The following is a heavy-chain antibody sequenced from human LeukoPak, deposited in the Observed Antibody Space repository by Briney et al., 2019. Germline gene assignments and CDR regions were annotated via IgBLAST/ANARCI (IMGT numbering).Heavy chain of an antibody. J-gene: IGHJ6*02. Sequence: PSETLSLTCSVSIGSISSSKWWSWVRQSPVKGLEWIGEIYLYGTTNYNPSFTSRVTMSVDRSRNQFSLKLTSVTAADTAVYYCARQKWEQQGRDYYFNGLDVWGPGTTVIVSS. CDR2: IYLYGTT. CDR1: IGSISSSKW. V-gene: IGHV4-4*02. CDR3: ARQKWEQQGRDYYFNGLDV. D-gene: IGHD1/OR15-1a*01.